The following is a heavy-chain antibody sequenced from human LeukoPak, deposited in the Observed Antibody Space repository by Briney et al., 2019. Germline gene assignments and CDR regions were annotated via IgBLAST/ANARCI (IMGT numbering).Heavy chain of an antibody. CDR3: AKEYCSSTSCYRNYYYMDV. J-gene: IGHJ6*03. Sequence: GGSLRLSCAASGFTFSSYGMHWVHQAPGKGLEWVAFIRYDGSNKYYADSVRGRFTISRDNSKNTLYLQMNSLRAEDTAVYYCAKEYCSSTSCYRNYYYMDVWGKGTTVTVSS. CDR2: IRYDGSNK. CDR1: GFTFSSYG. D-gene: IGHD2-2*01. V-gene: IGHV3-30*02.